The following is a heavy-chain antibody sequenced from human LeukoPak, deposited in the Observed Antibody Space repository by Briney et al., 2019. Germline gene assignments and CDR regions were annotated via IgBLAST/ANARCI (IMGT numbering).Heavy chain of an antibody. Sequence: GGSLRLSCAASGFTFSSYGMHWVRQAPGKGLEWVAVIWYGGSNKYYADSVKGRFTISRDNSKNTLYLQMNSLRAEDTAVYYCAKDRVPAAIHDAFDIWGQGTMVTVSS. J-gene: IGHJ3*02. CDR1: GFTFSSYG. D-gene: IGHD2-2*02. CDR2: IWYGGSNK. CDR3: AKDRVPAAIHDAFDI. V-gene: IGHV3-30*02.